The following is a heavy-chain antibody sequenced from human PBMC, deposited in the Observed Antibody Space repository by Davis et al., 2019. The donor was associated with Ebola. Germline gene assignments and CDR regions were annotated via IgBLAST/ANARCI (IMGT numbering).Heavy chain of an antibody. D-gene: IGHD4-23*01. J-gene: IGHJ4*02. V-gene: IGHV4-59*08. CDR2: IFYNGRA. CDR3: ARQESQLHRYYFNS. Sequence: MPSETLSLTCAVSGGSMSGYYWSWIRQPPGKGLEWIGYIFYNGRALYNSSLRSRVSILINTSESQFSLKLTSVTAADSAVYYCARQESQLHRYYFNSWGQGTLVTVSS. CDR1: GGSMSGYY.